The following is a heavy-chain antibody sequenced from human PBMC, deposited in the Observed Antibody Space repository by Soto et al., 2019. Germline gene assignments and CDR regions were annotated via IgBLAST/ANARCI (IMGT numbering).Heavy chain of an antibody. V-gene: IGHV3-30-3*01. J-gene: IGHJ6*02. CDR1: GFTFSSYA. CDR3: AREGAEGAITIFGVVIIQSYYSGRAV. Sequence: QPVGSLRLSCAASGFTFSSYAMHWVRQAPGKGLEWVAVISYDGSNKYYADSVKGRFTISRDNSKNTLYLQMNSLRAEDTALYYCAREGAEGAITIFGVVIIQSYYSGRAVWGHGTRGTV. CDR2: ISYDGSNK. D-gene: IGHD3-3*01.